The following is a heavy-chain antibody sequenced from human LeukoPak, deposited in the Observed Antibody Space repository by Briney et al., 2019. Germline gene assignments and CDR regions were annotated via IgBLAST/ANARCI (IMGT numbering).Heavy chain of an antibody. J-gene: IGHJ4*02. CDR3: VKVAPSDYYDTTGYWGDH. D-gene: IGHD3-22*01. CDR1: GYTFTSYY. Sequence: ASVKVSCKASGYTFTSYYMHWVRQAPGQGLEWMGIINPSGGSTSYAQKFQGRVTMTRDMSTSTVYMELNSLRAEDTAVYYCVKVAPSDYYDTTGYWGDHWGQGTLVTVSS. V-gene: IGHV1-46*01. CDR2: INPSGGST.